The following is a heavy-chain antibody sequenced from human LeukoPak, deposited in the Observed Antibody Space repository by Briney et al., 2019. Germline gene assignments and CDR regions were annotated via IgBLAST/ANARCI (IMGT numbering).Heavy chain of an antibody. CDR1: GGSVTSTNW. CDR3: AREGGFFRPLDY. Sequence: SGTLSLTCGVSGGSVTSTNWWTWVRQPPGNELEWIGEVRLDGKTHYNPSLQSRLTILVSLSENHISLRLTSVTAADTAVYYCAREGGFFRPLDYSGQGTLVTVSS. J-gene: IGHJ4*02. V-gene: IGHV4-4*02. CDR2: VRLDGKT. D-gene: IGHD3-3*01.